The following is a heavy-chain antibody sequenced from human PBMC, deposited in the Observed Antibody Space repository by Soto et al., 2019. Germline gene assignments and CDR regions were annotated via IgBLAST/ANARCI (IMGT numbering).Heavy chain of an antibody. V-gene: IGHV4-39*01. Sequence: SETLSLTCTVSGGSISSSSYYWGWIRQPPGRGLEWIGSIYYSGSTYYNPSLKSRVTISVDTSKNQFSLKLSSVTAADTAVYYCARRDDYYYYGMDVWGQGTTVTVSS. D-gene: IGHD2-21*01. CDR2: IYYSGST. CDR3: ARRDDYYYYGMDV. J-gene: IGHJ6*02. CDR1: GGSISSSSYY.